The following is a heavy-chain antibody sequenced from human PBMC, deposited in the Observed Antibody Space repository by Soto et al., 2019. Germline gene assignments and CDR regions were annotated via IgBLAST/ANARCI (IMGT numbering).Heavy chain of an antibody. D-gene: IGHD4-17*01. Sequence: VQLVESGGGLVKPGESLRLSCAASGFTFSSYGMHWVRQAPGKGLEWVAVISYDGSNKYYADSVKGRFTISRDNSKNTLYLQMNSLRAEDTAVYYCAKGSVLGDYFDYWGQGTLVTVSS. CDR1: GFTFSSYG. J-gene: IGHJ4*02. V-gene: IGHV3-30*18. CDR3: AKGSVLGDYFDY. CDR2: ISYDGSNK.